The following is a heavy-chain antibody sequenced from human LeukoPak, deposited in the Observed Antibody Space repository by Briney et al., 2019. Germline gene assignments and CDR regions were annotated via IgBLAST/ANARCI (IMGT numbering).Heavy chain of an antibody. CDR1: GFTFNNYA. J-gene: IGHJ4*02. D-gene: IGHD2-15*01. Sequence: GGSLRLSCVASGFTFNNYAMTWVRQAPGKGLEWVSATSGSGYSTYYADSVKGRFTISRDNAKNSVYLQMNSLRAEDTAVYYRAREGDWDCSTSSCYPRGFDYWGQGTLVTVSS. CDR2: TSGSGYST. V-gene: IGHV3-23*01. CDR3: AREGDWDCSTSSCYPRGFDY.